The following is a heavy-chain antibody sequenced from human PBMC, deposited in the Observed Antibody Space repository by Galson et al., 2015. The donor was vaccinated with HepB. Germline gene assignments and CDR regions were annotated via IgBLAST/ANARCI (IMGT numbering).Heavy chain of an antibody. D-gene: IGHD6-19*01. CDR1: GFTFSSYS. J-gene: IGHJ5*02. Sequence: SLRLSCAASGFTFSSYSMNWVRQAPGKGLEWVSSISSSSSYIYYADSVKGRFTISRANSKNTVYLQMNSLRTEDTAIYYCAREDYSTGWYGSRLGNWLDPWGQGTLVTVSS. CDR2: ISSSSSYI. V-gene: IGHV3-21*01. CDR3: AREDYSTGWYGSRLGNWLDP.